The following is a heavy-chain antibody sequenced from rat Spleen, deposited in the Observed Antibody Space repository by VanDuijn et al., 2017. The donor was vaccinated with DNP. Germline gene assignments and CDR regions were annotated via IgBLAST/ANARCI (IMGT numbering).Heavy chain of an antibody. J-gene: IGHJ2*01. D-gene: IGHD1-12*02. Sequence: EVQLVESGGGPVQPGRSLKLSCVASGFIFSNYWMTWIRQAPGKGLEWVASITNTGDSTYYSESVKGRFSISRDNAKSTLYLQMDSLRSEETATYYCARGDYYYDGSYFFPLWGQGVMVTVSS. CDR2: ITNTGDST. CDR3: ARGDYYYDGSYFFPL. CDR1: GFIFSNYW. V-gene: IGHV5-31*01.